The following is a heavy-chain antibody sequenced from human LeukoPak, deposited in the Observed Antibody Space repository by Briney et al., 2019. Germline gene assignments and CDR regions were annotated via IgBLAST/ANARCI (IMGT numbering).Heavy chain of an antibody. Sequence: GGSLRLSCAASGFTVSNKYMTWVRQAPGKGLEWVSAISGSGGSTYYADSVKGRFTISRDNSKNTLYLQMNSLRAEDTAVYYCAKASKRFLEWLPPHGAFDIWGQGTMVTVSS. CDR3: AKASKRFLEWLPPHGAFDI. CDR1: GFTVSNKY. J-gene: IGHJ3*02. D-gene: IGHD3-3*01. CDR2: ISGSGGST. V-gene: IGHV3-23*01.